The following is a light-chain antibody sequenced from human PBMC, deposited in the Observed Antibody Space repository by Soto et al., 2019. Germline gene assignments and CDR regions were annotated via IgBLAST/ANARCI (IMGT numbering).Light chain of an antibody. CDR1: SSDVGGYNY. Sequence: HSVLTQPASVSGSPGQSITISCTGTSSDVGGYNYVSWYQQHPGKAPKLMIYDVSIRPSGVSNRFSGSKSGNTASLTISGLQAEDEADYYCSSYTSSSTLDVFGTGTKVTVL. J-gene: IGLJ1*01. V-gene: IGLV2-14*01. CDR2: DVS. CDR3: SSYTSSSTLDV.